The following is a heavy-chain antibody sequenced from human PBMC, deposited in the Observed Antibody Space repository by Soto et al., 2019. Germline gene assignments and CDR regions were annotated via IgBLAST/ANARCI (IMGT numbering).Heavy chain of an antibody. D-gene: IGHD2-15*01. CDR1: GGSISSSSYY. CDR3: ADFCSGGSCYGRY. Sequence: SETLSLTCTVSGGSISSSSYYWGWIRQPPGKGLEWIGSIYYSGSTYYNPSLKSRVTISVDTSKNQFSLKLSSATAADTAVYYCADFCSGGSCYGRYWGQGTLVTVSS. V-gene: IGHV4-39*01. J-gene: IGHJ4*02. CDR2: IYYSGST.